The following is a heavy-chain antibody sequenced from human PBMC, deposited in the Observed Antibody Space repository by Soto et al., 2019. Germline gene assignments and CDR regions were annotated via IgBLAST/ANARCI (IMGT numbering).Heavy chain of an antibody. V-gene: IGHV2-5*02. Sequence: QITLNESGPTVVRPTETLTLTCRFSGFSLTTSGVGVGWIRQSPGKAPEWLALMYWDDGKRDSASLKSRLTITKDTSKNQVVLTVSDLDPTVTATYYCAHRVLRTVFGLVTTTAIYFDFWGQGTPVAVSS. D-gene: IGHD3-3*01. CDR2: MYWDDGK. CDR3: AHRVLRTVFGLVTTTAIYFDF. J-gene: IGHJ4*02. CDR1: GFSLTTSGVG.